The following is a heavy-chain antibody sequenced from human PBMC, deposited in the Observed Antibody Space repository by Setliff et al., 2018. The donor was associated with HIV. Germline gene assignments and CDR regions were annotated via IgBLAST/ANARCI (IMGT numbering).Heavy chain of an antibody. CDR1: GDTFSNSL. Sequence: ASVKVSCKASGDTFSNSLVTWVRQAPGQGLEWMGGVTPILHTTNYAQKFQGRVTITADISTRTVYMELSSLTSEDTAIYYCARDHQTMLWLDYWGQGTLVTVSS. J-gene: IGHJ4*02. V-gene: IGHV1-69*10. CDR2: VTPILHTT. CDR3: ARDHQTMLWLDY. D-gene: IGHD2-21*01.